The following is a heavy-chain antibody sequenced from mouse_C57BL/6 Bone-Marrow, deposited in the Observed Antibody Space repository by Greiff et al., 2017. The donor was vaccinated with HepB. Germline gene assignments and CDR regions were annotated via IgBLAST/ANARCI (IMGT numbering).Heavy chain of an antibody. CDR1: GYTFPSYG. CDR2: IYPRSGNT. Sequence: VKLMESGAELARPGASVKLSCKASGYTFPSYGISWVKQRTGQGLEWIGEIYPRSGNTYYNEKFKGKATLTADKSSSTAYMELRSLTSEDSAVYFCAGYDAYFDYWDQGPTLTVSS. V-gene: IGHV1-81*01. J-gene: IGHJ2*01. CDR3: AGYDAYFDY. D-gene: IGHD2-3*01.